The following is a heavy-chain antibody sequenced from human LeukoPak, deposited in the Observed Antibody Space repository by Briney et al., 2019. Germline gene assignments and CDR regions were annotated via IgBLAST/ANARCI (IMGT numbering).Heavy chain of an antibody. CDR2: ISGSGGST. CDR1: GFTFSSYA. V-gene: IGHV3-23*01. Sequence: SGGSLRLSCAASGFTFSSYAMSWVRQAPGKGLEWVSAISGSGGSTYYADSVKGRFTISRDNSKNTLYLQMNSLRAEDTAVYYCAKEYSSGWYGPSVDYWGQGTLVTVSS. D-gene: IGHD6-19*01. CDR3: AKEYSSGWYGPSVDY. J-gene: IGHJ4*02.